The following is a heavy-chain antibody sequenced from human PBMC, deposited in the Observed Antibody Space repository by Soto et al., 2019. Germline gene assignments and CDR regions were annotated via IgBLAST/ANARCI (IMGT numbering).Heavy chain of an antibody. D-gene: IGHD6-19*01. CDR3: ARDLTNPGAVADIGAFDI. V-gene: IGHV4-59*01. CDR1: GGSISSYY. Sequence: SETLSLTCTVSGGSISSYYWSWIRQPPGKGLEWIGYIYYSGSTNYNPSLKSRVTISVDTSKNQFSLKLSSVTAADTAVYYCARDLTNPGAVADIGAFDIWGQGTMVTVSS. J-gene: IGHJ3*02. CDR2: IYYSGST.